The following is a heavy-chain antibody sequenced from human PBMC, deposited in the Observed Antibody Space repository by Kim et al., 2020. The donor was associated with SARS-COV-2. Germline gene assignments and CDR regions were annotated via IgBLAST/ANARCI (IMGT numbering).Heavy chain of an antibody. CDR2: IFSSGTV. J-gene: IGHJ6*02. D-gene: IGHD3-10*01. V-gene: IGHV4-4*07. CDR3: GRENHDFLYFYGVDV. CDR1: GDSISNYY. Sequence: SETLSLTCTASGDSISNYYWSWIRQPAGKRLQWLGRIFSSGTVHYNPSLKSRLSLSIDTTRRQFSLNLTSVTAADTAVYYCGRENHDFLYFYGVDVWGQGTTVTVSS.